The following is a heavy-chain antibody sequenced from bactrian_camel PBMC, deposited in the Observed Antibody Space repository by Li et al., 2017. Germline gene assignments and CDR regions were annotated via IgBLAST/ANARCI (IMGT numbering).Heavy chain of an antibody. V-gene: IGHV3S1*01. CDR2: IATGSGNT. CDR1: GYTYNRNC. Sequence: VQLVESGGGSVQAGGSLRLSCAASGYTYNRNCMARFRQAPGKEREGVARIATGSGNTYYADSVKGRFTISRDNAKNTVYLQMNSLKFDDTAEYYCVRENCGYWGQGTQVTVS. CDR3: VRENCGY. J-gene: IGHJ6*01.